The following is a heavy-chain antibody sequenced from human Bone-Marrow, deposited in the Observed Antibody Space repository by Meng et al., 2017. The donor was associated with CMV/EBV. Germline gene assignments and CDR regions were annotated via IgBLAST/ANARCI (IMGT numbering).Heavy chain of an antibody. D-gene: IGHD2-2*01. J-gene: IGHJ6*02. Sequence: SETLSLTCTVSGGSISSSSYYWGWIRQPPGKGLEWIGSIYYSGSTYYNPSLKSRVTISIDTSKNQFSLKLSSVTAADTAVYYCARDVRRHCSSTSCYYYGMDVWGQATTVTVSS. CDR1: GGSISSSSYY. V-gene: IGHV4-39*07. CDR3: ARDVRRHCSSTSCYYYGMDV. CDR2: IYYSGST.